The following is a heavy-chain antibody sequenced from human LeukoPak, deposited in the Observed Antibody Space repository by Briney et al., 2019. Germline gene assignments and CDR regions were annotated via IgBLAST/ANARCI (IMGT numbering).Heavy chain of an antibody. CDR1: GYSFTSYW. J-gene: IGHJ3*02. CDR3: ARQRRDGYNSAFDI. D-gene: IGHD5-24*01. CDR2: IYPGGSDT. Sequence: GESLKISCKGSGYSFTSYWIGWVRQMPGKGLEWMGIIYPGGSDTRYSPSFRGQVTISADKSISTAYPQWSSLKASDTAMYYCARQRRDGYNSAFDIWGQGTMVTVSS. V-gene: IGHV5-51*01.